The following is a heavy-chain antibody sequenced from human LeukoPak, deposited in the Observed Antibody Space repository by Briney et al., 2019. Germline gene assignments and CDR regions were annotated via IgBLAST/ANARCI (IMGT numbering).Heavy chain of an antibody. CDR1: GFTFSDYW. CDR3: AKGLFSAYDKYLNS. D-gene: IGHD5-12*01. CDR2: IKQDGSEK. J-gene: IGHJ4*02. V-gene: IGHV3-7*01. Sequence: GGSLRLSCAASGFTFSDYWMNWVRQAPGKGLEWVANIKQDGSEKYYVDSVRGRFTISRDNAKNSLYLQMNSLRAEDTAIYYCAKGLFSAYDKYLNSWGQGTLVTVSS.